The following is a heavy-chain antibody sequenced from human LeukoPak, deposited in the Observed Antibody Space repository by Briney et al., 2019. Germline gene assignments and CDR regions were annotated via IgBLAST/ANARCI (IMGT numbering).Heavy chain of an antibody. V-gene: IGHV3-23*01. D-gene: IGHD3-22*01. Sequence: PGGSLRLSCAASGYTFSSYVMSWVRQAPGKGLEWVSIISGSGGSTYYEDSVKGRFTISRDNSKNTLYLQMNSLRAEDTAVYYCAKGPASGSYYYFDYWGQGALVTVSS. CDR2: ISGSGGST. CDR1: GYTFSSYV. CDR3: AKGPASGSYYYFDY. J-gene: IGHJ4*02.